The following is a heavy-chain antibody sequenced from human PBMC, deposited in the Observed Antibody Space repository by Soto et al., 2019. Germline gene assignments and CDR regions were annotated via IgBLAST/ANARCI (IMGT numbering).Heavy chain of an antibody. Sequence: GGSLRLSCAASGVTFDDYTMHWVRQAPGKGLEWVSLISWDGGSTYYADSVKGRFTISRDNSKNSLYLQMNSLRTEDTALYYCAKGLSPSGSYDYWGQGTLVTVSS. CDR2: ISWDGGST. D-gene: IGHD1-26*01. CDR3: AKGLSPSGSYDY. CDR1: GVTFDDYT. J-gene: IGHJ4*02. V-gene: IGHV3-43*01.